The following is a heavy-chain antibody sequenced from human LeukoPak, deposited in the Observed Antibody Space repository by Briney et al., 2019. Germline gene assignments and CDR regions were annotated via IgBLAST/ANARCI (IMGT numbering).Heavy chain of an antibody. D-gene: IGHD3-16*01. V-gene: IGHV1-18*01. CDR2: ISAYNGNT. CDR1: GYTFTSYG. J-gene: IGHJ4*02. Sequence: ASVKVSCKASGYTFTSYGISWVRLAPGQGLEWMGWISAYNGNTNYAQKLQGRVTMNTDTSTSTAYMELRSLRSDDTAVYYCARDRDMGGQFDYWGQGTLVTVSS. CDR3: ARDRDMGGQFDY.